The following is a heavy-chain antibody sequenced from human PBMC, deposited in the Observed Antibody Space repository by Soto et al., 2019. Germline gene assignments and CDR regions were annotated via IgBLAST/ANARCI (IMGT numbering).Heavy chain of an antibody. J-gene: IGHJ4*02. V-gene: IGHV4-61*01. CDR2: IHHSGTT. D-gene: IGHD2-2*01. Sequence: SETLSLTCTVSGGSVSSGSYYWSWVRQPPWKGLEWIGYIHHSGTTNYNPSLKSRVTISVDTFKNQFSLKLTSVTAADTAMFYCARGGGYWSGTSCYTYFFDYWGQGXLVTVYS. CDR3: ARGGGYWSGTSCYTYFFDY. CDR1: GGSVSSGSYY.